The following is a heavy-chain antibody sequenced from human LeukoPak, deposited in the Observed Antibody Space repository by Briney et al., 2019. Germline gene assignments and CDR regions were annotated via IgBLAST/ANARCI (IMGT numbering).Heavy chain of an antibody. Sequence: ASVKVSCKASRGTFSSYAISWVRQAPGQGLEWMGGIIPIFGTANYAQKFQGRVTITADKSTSTDYMELSTLRAEDTAVYYCARGDIAVAGTDSYYYYYMDVWGKGTTVS. J-gene: IGHJ6*03. CDR2: IIPIFGTA. CDR3: ARGDIAVAGTDSYYYYYMDV. CDR1: RGTFSSYA. V-gene: IGHV1-69*06. D-gene: IGHD6-19*01.